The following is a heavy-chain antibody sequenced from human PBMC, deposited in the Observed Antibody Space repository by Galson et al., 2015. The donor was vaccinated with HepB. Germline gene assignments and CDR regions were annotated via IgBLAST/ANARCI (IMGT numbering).Heavy chain of an antibody. CDR2: IYSGGST. CDR1: GFTVSSNY. J-gene: IGHJ4*02. Sequence: SLRLSCAASGFTVSSNYMSWVRQAPGKGLEWVSVIYSGGSTYYADSVKGRFTISRHNSKNTLYLQMNSLRAEDTAVYYCARVVVLWPYSSGWDGFDYWGQGTLVTVSS. D-gene: IGHD6-19*01. V-gene: IGHV3-53*04. CDR3: ARVVVLWPYSSGWDGFDY.